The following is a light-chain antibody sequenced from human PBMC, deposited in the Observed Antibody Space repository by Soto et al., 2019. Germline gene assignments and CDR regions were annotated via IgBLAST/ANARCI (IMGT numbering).Light chain of an antibody. V-gene: IGKV3-20*01. J-gene: IGKJ5*01. CDR3: QQYGNSPIT. Sequence: PSTLSVSPGERATLSCRASQSVSSNLAWYQQKPGQAPRLLIYGTSSRATGIPDRFSGSGSGTDFTLTISRLEPEDFAVYYCQQYGNSPITFGQGTRLEIK. CDR2: GTS. CDR1: QSVSSN.